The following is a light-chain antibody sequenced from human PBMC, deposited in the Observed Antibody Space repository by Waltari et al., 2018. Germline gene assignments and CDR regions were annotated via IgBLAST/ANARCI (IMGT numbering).Light chain of an antibody. CDR3: CSYAGTSSWV. Sequence: QSALTQPASMSGSPGHPITLSCAGTSEDVGGHNLVSLYQQHPGKAPKLIIFEVTKRPSGVSYRFSGSRSGNTASLTLSGLQPEDEAAYYCCSYAGTSSWVFGGGTNVTVL. J-gene: IGLJ3*02. CDR1: SEDVGGHNL. CDR2: EVT. V-gene: IGLV2-23*02.